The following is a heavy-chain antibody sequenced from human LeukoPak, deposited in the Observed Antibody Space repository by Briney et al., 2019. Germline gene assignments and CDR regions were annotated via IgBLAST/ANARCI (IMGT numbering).Heavy chain of an antibody. CDR2: IIPIFGTA. Sequence: SVKVPCKASGGTFSSYAISWVRQAPGQGLEWMGGIIPIFGTANYAQKFQGRVTMTADESTSTAYMELSSLRSEDTAVYYCARGDHYYGSGSYYYYYYMDVWGKGTTVIVSS. CDR1: GGTFSSYA. V-gene: IGHV1-69*13. D-gene: IGHD3-10*01. CDR3: ARGDHYYGSGSYYYYYYMDV. J-gene: IGHJ6*03.